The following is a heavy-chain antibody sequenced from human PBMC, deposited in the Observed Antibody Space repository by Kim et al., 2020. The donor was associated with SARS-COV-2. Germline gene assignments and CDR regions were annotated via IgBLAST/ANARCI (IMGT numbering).Heavy chain of an antibody. CDR3: ARAAGQYYYYYGMDV. CDR2: ISWNSGNI. D-gene: IGHD6-13*01. CDR1: GFTFDDYA. J-gene: IGHJ6*02. V-gene: IGHV3-9*01. Sequence: GGSLRLSCAASGFTFDDYAMHWVRQAPGKGLEWVSGISWNSGNIGYADSVKGRFTISRDNAKNSLYLQMNSLRAEDTALYYCARAAGQYYYYYGMDVWG.